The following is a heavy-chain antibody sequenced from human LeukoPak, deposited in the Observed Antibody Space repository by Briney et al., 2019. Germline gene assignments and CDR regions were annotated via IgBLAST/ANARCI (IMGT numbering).Heavy chain of an antibody. D-gene: IGHD6-6*01. V-gene: IGHV1-69*04. Sequence: ASVTVSCKASGGTFSSYAISWVRQAPGQGLEWMGRIIPILGIANYAQKFQGRVTITADKSTSTAYMELSSLRSEDTAVYYCARDREQLVRDAFDIWGQGTMVTVSS. CDR2: IIPILGIA. CDR1: GGTFSSYA. CDR3: ARDREQLVRDAFDI. J-gene: IGHJ3*02.